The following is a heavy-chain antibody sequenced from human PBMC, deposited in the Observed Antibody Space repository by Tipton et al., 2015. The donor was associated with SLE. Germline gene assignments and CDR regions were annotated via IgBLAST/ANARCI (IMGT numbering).Heavy chain of an antibody. CDR3: AREDVVVVPAAYRGGPFDY. D-gene: IGHD2-2*01. V-gene: IGHV4-59*12. Sequence: TLSLTCTVSGGSISNYYWAWIRQPPGKGLEWIGYIHYRGTTNYNASPKSRPTISVDTSKNQFSPKGTSVTAADTAVYYCAREDVVVVPAAYRGGPFDYWGQGTLVTVSS. J-gene: IGHJ4*02. CDR1: GGSISNYY. CDR2: IHYRGTT.